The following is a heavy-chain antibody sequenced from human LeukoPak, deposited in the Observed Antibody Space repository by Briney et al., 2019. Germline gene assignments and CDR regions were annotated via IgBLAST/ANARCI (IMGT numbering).Heavy chain of an antibody. CDR1: GYTLTELS. Sequence: ASVKVSCKVSGYTLTELSMHWVRQAPGEGLEWMGGFDPEDGETIYALRFQGRVTMTEDTSTDTAYMELSSLRSEDTAVYYCATDRQDCSSTSCLDYWGQGTLVTVSS. CDR2: FDPEDGET. J-gene: IGHJ4*02. CDR3: ATDRQDCSSTSCLDY. V-gene: IGHV1-24*01. D-gene: IGHD2-2*01.